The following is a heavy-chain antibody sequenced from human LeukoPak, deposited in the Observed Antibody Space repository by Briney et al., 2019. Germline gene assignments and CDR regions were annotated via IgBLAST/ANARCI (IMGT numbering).Heavy chain of an antibody. D-gene: IGHD3-10*01. CDR1: GFTFSSYG. CDR2: IRYDGSNK. J-gene: IGHJ4*02. Sequence: GGSLRLSCAASGFTFSSYGMHWVRQAPGKGLEWVAFIRYDGSNKYYADSVKGRFTISRDNSKNTLYLQMNSLRAEDTAVYYCAKDQGPNNFGDGIDYWGQGTLVTVSS. V-gene: IGHV3-30*02. CDR3: AKDQGPNNFGDGIDY.